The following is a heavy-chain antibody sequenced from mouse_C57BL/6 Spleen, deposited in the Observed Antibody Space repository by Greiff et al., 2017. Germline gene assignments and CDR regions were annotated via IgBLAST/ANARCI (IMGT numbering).Heavy chain of an antibody. CDR2: INPYNGDT. Sequence: LVESGPELVKPGASVKISCKASGYSFTGYFMNWVKQSHGKSLEWIGRINPYNGDTFYNQKFKGKATLTVDKSSSTAHMGLLSLTSEDFAGYYCASTTGVVDPYAMDYWGQGTSVTVSS. V-gene: IGHV1-37*01. CDR1: GYSFTGYF. D-gene: IGHD1-1*01. CDR3: ASTTGVVDPYAMDY. J-gene: IGHJ4*01.